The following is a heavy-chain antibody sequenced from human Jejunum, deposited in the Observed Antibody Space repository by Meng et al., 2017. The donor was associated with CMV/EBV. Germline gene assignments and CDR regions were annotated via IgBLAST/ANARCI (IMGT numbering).Heavy chain of an antibody. V-gene: IGHV3-21*01. J-gene: IGHJ4*02. D-gene: IGHD6-19*01. Sequence: ELQLVGSGGGLVKPGGSLRLSCEASGVTLSGYSMTWVRQAPGKGLEWVSSISSGSDYIFYADSVRGRFTISRDNAKNTLYLQMNSLRVEDTAVYYCARDYYSSGTHWGQGTLVTVSS. CDR3: ARDYYSSGTH. CDR1: GVTLSGYS. CDR2: ISSGSDYI.